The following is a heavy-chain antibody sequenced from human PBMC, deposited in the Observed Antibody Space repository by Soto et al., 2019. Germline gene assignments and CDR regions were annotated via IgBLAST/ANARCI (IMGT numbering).Heavy chain of an antibody. CDR2: IYYSGST. Sequence: SETLSLTCTVSGGSISSYYWSWIRQPPGKGLGWIGYIYYSGSTNYNPSLKSRVTISVDTSKNQFSLKLSSVTAADTAVYYCARDPGDFWSGYHDYYMDVWGKGTTVTVSS. J-gene: IGHJ6*03. CDR3: ARDPGDFWSGYHDYYMDV. CDR1: GGSISSYY. D-gene: IGHD3-3*01. V-gene: IGHV4-59*01.